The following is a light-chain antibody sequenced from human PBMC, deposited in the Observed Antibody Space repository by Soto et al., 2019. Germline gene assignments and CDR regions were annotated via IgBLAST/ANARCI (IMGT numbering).Light chain of an antibody. CDR3: QSFDSSLNGYV. Sequence: QSAQEQPPSVSLAPGQRVTISCAGTSSNIGAGFDIHWYQQLPGTAPKLLIFGNINRPSGVPDRFSGSKSGTSASLAITGLQAEDEADYYCQSFDSSLNGYVFGTGTKVTVL. J-gene: IGLJ1*01. CDR2: GNI. CDR1: SSNIGAGFD. V-gene: IGLV1-40*01.